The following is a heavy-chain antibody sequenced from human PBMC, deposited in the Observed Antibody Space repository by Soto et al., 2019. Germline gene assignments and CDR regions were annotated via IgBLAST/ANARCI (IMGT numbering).Heavy chain of an antibody. J-gene: IGHJ4*02. Sequence: GGSLRLSCAASGFTFSSYAMTWVRQAPGKGLEYVSTLSGSGFNAYYADSVKGRFTISRDNSKNTLYLQMNSLRVEDTAIYYCAKPLQVYWGQGTQVTVSS. CDR1: GFTFSSYA. CDR2: LSGSGFNA. CDR3: AKPLQVY. V-gene: IGHV3-23*01.